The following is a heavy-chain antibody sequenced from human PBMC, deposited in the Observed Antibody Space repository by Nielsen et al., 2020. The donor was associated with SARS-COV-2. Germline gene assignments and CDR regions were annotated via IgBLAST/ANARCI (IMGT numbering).Heavy chain of an antibody. D-gene: IGHD3-3*01. CDR2: IYPGDSDT. CDR1: GYSFTSYW. J-gene: IGHJ5*02. Sequence: GGSLRLSCKGSGYSFTSYWIGWVRQMPGKGLEWMGIIYPGDSDTRYSPSFQGQVTISADKSTSTAYLQWSSLKASDTAMYYCARSPRYYAFDPWGQGTLVTVSS. V-gene: IGHV5-51*01. CDR3: ARSPRYYAFDP.